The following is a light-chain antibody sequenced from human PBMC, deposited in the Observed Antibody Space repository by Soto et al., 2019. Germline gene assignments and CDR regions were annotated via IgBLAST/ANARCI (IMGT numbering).Light chain of an antibody. CDR3: SSYSSTMTNV. Sequence: QSALTQPASVSGSPGQSITISCTGTSSDVGGFNSVSWYQLRPGTAPKLILYDVVDRPSGVSYRFSGSKSGNTASLTISGRQAADEADYFCSSYSSTMTNVFASGTKLTV. V-gene: IGLV2-14*03. CDR1: SSDVGGFNS. CDR2: DVV. J-gene: IGLJ1*01.